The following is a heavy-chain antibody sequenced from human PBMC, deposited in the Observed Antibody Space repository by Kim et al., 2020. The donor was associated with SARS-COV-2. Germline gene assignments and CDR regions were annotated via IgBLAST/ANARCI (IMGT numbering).Heavy chain of an antibody. V-gene: IGHV1-69*13. CDR1: GGTFSSYA. CDR2: IIPIFGTA. J-gene: IGHJ6*02. D-gene: IGHD5-12*01. CDR3: ARFSGEMATIHYYGMDV. Sequence: SVKVSCKASGGTFSSYAISWVRQAPGQGLEWMGGIIPIFGTANYAQKFQGRVTITADESTSTAYMELSSLRSEDTAVYYCARFSGEMATIHYYGMDVWGQGTTVTVSS.